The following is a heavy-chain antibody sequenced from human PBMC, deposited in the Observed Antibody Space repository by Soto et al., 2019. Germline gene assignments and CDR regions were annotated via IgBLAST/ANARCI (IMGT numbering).Heavy chain of an antibody. CDR1: GYSFTSYA. CDR2: IIPIFGTA. CDR3: ARAYDFWSGYSDY. V-gene: IGHV1-69*13. D-gene: IGHD3-3*01. Sequence: SVKVSCKASGYSFTSYAMHWVRQAPGQRLEWMGGIIPIFGTANYAQKFQGRVTITADESTSTAYMELSSLRSEDTAVYYCARAYDFWSGYSDYWGQGTLVTVSS. J-gene: IGHJ4*02.